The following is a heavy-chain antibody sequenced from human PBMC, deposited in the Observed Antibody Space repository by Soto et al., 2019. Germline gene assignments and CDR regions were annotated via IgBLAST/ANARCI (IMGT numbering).Heavy chain of an antibody. CDR2: IAADGLAQ. D-gene: IGHD1-1*01. CDR3: AKEFFSPQPYWFFDL. Sequence: QVQLVESGGGVVQPGRSLRLSCAASGFTYSTFGMHWVRQAPGKGLEWVAVIAADGLAQYYADSVKGRFTISRDNSENTLFLQMNNLGAEDTAVYYCAKEFFSPQPYWFFDLWGRGTLVTVSS. J-gene: IGHJ2*01. CDR1: GFTYSTFG. V-gene: IGHV3-30*18.